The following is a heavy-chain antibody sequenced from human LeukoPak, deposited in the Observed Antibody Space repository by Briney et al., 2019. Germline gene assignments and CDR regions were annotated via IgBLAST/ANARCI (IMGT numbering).Heavy chain of an antibody. CDR2: IIPIFGTA. CDR3: ARDLRDFDY. J-gene: IGHJ4*02. Sequence: TSVKVSCKTSGYTFTNYDINWVRQAPGQGLEWMGGIIPIFGTANYAQKFQGRVTITADESTSTAYMELSSLRSEDTAVYYCARDLRDFDYWGQGTLVTVSS. V-gene: IGHV1-69*13. D-gene: IGHD4-17*01. CDR1: GYTFTNYD.